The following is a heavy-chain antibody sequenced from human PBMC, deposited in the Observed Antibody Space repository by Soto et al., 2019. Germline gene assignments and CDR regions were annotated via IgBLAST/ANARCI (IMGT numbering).Heavy chain of an antibody. CDR3: ARVLAARASRDFDY. V-gene: IGHV4-34*01. CDR1: GGSFSTDY. J-gene: IGHJ4*02. Sequence: SEILSLTCAVYGGSFSTDYWSWIRQPPGKGLEWIGEINPSGGTNYNPSLKSRVTISVATSKNQFSLKLSSVTAADTAVYYCARVLAARASRDFDYWGQGTLVTVSS. D-gene: IGHD6-6*01. CDR2: INPSGGT.